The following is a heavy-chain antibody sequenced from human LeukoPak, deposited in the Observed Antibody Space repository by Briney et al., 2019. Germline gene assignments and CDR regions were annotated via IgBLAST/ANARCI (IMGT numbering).Heavy chain of an antibody. D-gene: IGHD3-10*01. Sequence: GGSLRLSCAASGFTFSSYWMSWVRQPPGKGLEWVANIKQDGSEKYYVGSVKGRFTISRDNAKNSLYLQINSLRAEDTAVYYCARDQTPMVREAWYDAFDIWGQGTMVAVSS. V-gene: IGHV3-7*01. CDR3: ARDQTPMVREAWYDAFDI. J-gene: IGHJ3*02. CDR1: GFTFSSYW. CDR2: IKQDGSEK.